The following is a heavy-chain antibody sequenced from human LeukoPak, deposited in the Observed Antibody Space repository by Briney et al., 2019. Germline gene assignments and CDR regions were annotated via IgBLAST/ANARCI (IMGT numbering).Heavy chain of an antibody. CDR1: GGSISSYY. Sequence: SETLSLTCSVSGGSISSYYWSWIRQPAGKGLEWIGRIYTSGSTNYNPSLKSRVTVSVDTSKNQFSLKLSSVTAADTAVYYCARGKGHSSSWYAGGYYYYMDVWGKGTTVTISS. D-gene: IGHD6-13*01. V-gene: IGHV4-4*07. CDR3: ARGKGHSSSWYAGGYYYYMDV. CDR2: IYTSGST. J-gene: IGHJ6*03.